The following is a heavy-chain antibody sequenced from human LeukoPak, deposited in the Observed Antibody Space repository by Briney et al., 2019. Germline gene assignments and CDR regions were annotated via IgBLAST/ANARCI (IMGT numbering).Heavy chain of an antibody. CDR1: GGSISSYY. Sequence: SETLSLTCTVSGGSISSYYWSWIRQSPGKGLEWIGYIYYVGSTIYNPSLRSRVTISVDMSKNQFSLKVSSVTAADTAVYYCARHDDTAVFRNGMDVWGQGTTVTVSS. CDR3: ARHDDTAVFRNGMDV. CDR2: IYYVGST. V-gene: IGHV4-59*08. D-gene: IGHD6-13*01. J-gene: IGHJ6*02.